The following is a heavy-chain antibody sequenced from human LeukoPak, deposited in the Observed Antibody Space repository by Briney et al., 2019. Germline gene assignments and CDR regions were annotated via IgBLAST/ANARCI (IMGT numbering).Heavy chain of an antibody. D-gene: IGHD3-10*01. CDR3: ARTVDYYGSGRRGYFDY. J-gene: IGHJ4*02. Sequence: ASVKVSCKXSGGTFSSHAISWVRQAPGQGLEWMGWISAYNGNTNYSQKLQGRVTMTTDTSTSTAYMELRSLRSDDTAVYYCARTVDYYGSGRRGYFDYWGQGTLVTVSS. CDR1: GGTFSSHA. CDR2: ISAYNGNT. V-gene: IGHV1-18*01.